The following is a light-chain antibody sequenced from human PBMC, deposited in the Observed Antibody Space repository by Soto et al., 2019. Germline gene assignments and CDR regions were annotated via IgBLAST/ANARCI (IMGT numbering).Light chain of an antibody. J-gene: IGLJ1*01. CDR1: SSDVGGYNY. Sequence: QSTLTQHPPVSGSPGQSITISCTGTSSDVGGYNYISWYQQHPGKAPILMMYDVSNRPSVVSNRFSGSKSGNTAFLTISGLLAEGEADYYCSSYTSSSTVFGTGNKSTVL. V-gene: IGLV2-14*01. CDR2: DVS. CDR3: SSYTSSSTV.